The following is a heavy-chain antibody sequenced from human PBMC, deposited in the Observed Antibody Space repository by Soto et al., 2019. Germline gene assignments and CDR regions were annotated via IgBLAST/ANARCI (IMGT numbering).Heavy chain of an antibody. CDR1: GGTFSSYT. V-gene: IGHV1-69*02. CDR2: IIPILGIA. Sequence: QVQLVQSGAEVKKPGSSVKVSCKASGGTFSSYTISWVRQAPGQGLEWMGRIIPILGIANYAQKFQGRVTITADKSTSTAYMELSSLRSEDTAVYYCARGNYGDYKGYYYYMDVWGKGTTVTVSS. D-gene: IGHD4-17*01. J-gene: IGHJ6*03. CDR3: ARGNYGDYKGYYYYMDV.